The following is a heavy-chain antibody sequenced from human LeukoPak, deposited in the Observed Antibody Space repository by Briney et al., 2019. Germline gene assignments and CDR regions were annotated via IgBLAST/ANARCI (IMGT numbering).Heavy chain of an antibody. D-gene: IGHD2-15*01. CDR2: IKQDGSEK. V-gene: IGHV3-7*03. J-gene: IGHJ5*02. CDR3: ARSGEDCSGGSCYFNWFDP. CDR1: GFTFSSYW. Sequence: GGSLRLSCAASGFTFSSYWMSWVRQAPGKGLEWVANIKQDGSEKYYVDSVKGQFTISRDNAKNSLYLQMNSLRAEDTAVYYCARSGEDCSGGSCYFNWFDPWGQGTLVTVSS.